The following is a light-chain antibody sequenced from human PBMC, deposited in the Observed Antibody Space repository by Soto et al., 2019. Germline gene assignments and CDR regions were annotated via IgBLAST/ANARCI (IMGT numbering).Light chain of an antibody. CDR1: HSISHY. V-gene: IGKV1-39*01. Sequence: IQMTQSPSSLSASVGYRVAITCRASHSISHYSNWYQQKPVKAPKLLIYAASSLQSGVPSRFSGSGSGTDFTLTISSLQPEDFATYYCQQSYSTPRTFGQGTKVDIK. J-gene: IGKJ1*01. CDR3: QQSYSTPRT. CDR2: AAS.